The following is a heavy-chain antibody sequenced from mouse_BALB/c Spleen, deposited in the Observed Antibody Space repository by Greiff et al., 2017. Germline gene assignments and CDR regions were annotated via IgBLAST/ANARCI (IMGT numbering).Heavy chain of an antibody. CDR2: ISTYYGNT. CDR1: GYTFTDYA. Sequence: VQLQQSGPELVRPGVSVKISCKGSGYTFTDYAMHWVKQSHAKSLEWIGVISTYYGNTNYNQKFKGKATMTVDKSSSTAYMELARLTSEDSAIYYCATQLGLLFAYWGQGTLVTVSA. CDR3: ATQLGLLFAY. V-gene: IGHV1-67*01. D-gene: IGHD4-1*02. J-gene: IGHJ3*01.